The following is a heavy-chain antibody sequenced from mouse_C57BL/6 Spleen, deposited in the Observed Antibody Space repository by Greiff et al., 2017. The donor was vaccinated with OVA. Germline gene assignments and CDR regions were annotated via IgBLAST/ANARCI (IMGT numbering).Heavy chain of an antibody. CDR1: GFSLTSYG. Sequence: VKLMESGPGLVAPSQSLSITCTVSGFSLTSYGVSWVRQPPGKGLEWLGAIWGDGSTNYHSALISRLSISKDNSNSQVFLKLISLQTDDTATYYCAKDPYSNYVGYAMDYWGQGTSVTVSS. CDR2: IWGDGST. J-gene: IGHJ4*01. V-gene: IGHV2-3*01. D-gene: IGHD2-5*01. CDR3: AKDPYSNYVGYAMDY.